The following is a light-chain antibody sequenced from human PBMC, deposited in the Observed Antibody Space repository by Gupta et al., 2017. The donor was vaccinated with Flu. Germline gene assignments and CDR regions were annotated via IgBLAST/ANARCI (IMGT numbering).Light chain of an antibody. J-gene: IGLJ3*02. CDR3: AAWDNNVNGWV. CDR2: GDN. CDR1: SPNIGSNT. Sequence: QSVLTQAPSSSGTPGQTLIISCPGNSPNIGSNTVNWYRQLPGMAPQLVIYGDNRRPSGVPDRFSGSKSGVSASLVVSGLQSEDEGFYSCAAWDNNVNGWVFGGGTKLTVL. V-gene: IGLV1-44*01.